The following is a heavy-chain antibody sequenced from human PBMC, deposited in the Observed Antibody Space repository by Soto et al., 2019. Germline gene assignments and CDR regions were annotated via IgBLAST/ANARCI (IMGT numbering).Heavy chain of an antibody. CDR2: IIPIFGTA. CDR3: ARGGVGADHYYYYGMDV. J-gene: IGHJ6*02. CDR1: GGTFSSYA. Sequence: SVKVSCKASGGTFSSYAISWVRQAPGQGLEWMGGIIPIFGTANYAQKFQGRVTITADESMSTAYMELSSLRSEDTAVYYCARGGVGADHYYYYGMDVWGQGTTVTVSS. V-gene: IGHV1-69*13. D-gene: IGHD1-26*01.